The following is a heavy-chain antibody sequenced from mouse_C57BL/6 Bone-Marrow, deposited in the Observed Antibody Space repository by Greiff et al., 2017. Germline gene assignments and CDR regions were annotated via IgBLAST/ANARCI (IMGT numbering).Heavy chain of an antibody. D-gene: IGHD1-1*01. Sequence: EVQLQQSGAELVRPGASVKLSCTASGFNIQDDYMHWVKQRPEQGLEWIGWIDPENGDTEYASKFQGKATISADTSSSTAYLQLSSLTSEDTAVYYYTVITTVITYDFWYFDVWGTGTTVTVSS. J-gene: IGHJ1*03. CDR1: GFNIQDDY. V-gene: IGHV14-4*01. CDR3: TVITTVITYDFWYFDV. CDR2: IDPENGDT.